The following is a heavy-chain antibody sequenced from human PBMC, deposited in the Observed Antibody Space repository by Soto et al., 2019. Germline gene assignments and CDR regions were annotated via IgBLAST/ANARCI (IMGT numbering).Heavy chain of an antibody. CDR3: ARDWSLRYFDWRAKKDYYYYGMDV. CDR1: GGTFSSYA. J-gene: IGHJ6*02. CDR2: IIPIFGTA. V-gene: IGHV1-69*01. Sequence: QVQLVQSGAEVKKPGSSVKVSCKASGGTFSSYAISWVRQAPGQGLEWMGGIIPIFGTANYAQKFQGRVTITADESTSTAYMELSSLRSEDTAVYYCARDWSLRYFDWRAKKDYYYYGMDVWGQGTTVTVSS. D-gene: IGHD3-9*01.